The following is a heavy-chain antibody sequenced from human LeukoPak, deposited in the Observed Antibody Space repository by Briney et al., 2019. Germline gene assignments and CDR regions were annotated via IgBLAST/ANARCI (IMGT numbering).Heavy chain of an antibody. Sequence: GGSLRLSCAASGFTFSTYWMSSVRQAPGKGLEWVANIKQDGSEKYYVDSVKGRFTISRDNAKNSLLYLQMNSLRAEDTAVYYCAREGVGYFDYWGQGTLVTVPS. CDR1: GFTFSTYW. D-gene: IGHD1-26*01. V-gene: IGHV3-7*01. J-gene: IGHJ4*02. CDR2: IKQDGSEK. CDR3: AREGVGYFDY.